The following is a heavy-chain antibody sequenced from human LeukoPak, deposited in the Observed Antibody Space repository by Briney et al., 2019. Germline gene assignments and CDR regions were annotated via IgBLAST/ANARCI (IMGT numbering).Heavy chain of an antibody. D-gene: IGHD3-22*01. J-gene: IGHJ4*02. CDR1: GYSISSGYY. CDR3: ARDRSRYYYDSSGYQDY. CDR2: IYYTGIT. Sequence: RSSETLSLTCTVSGYSISSGYYWSWIRQPPGKGLEWIGYIYYTGITTYNPSLKSRVTISVDTSKNQFSLKLSSVTAADTAVYYCARDRSRYYYDSSGYQDYWGQGTLVTVSS. V-gene: IGHV4-61*01.